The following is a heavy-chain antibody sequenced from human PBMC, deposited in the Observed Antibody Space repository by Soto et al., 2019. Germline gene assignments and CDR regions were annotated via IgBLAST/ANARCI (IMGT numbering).Heavy chain of an antibody. CDR3: ARDHWGNSPNWFDP. V-gene: IGHV1-69*13. CDR2: IIPIFGTA. J-gene: IGHJ5*02. D-gene: IGHD3-16*01. CDR1: GGTFSSYA. Sequence: ASVKVSCKASGGTFSSYAISWVRQAPGQGLEWMGGIIPIFGTANYAQKFQGRVTITADESTSTAYMELSSLRSEDTAVYYCARDHWGNSPNWFDPWGQGTLVTVSS.